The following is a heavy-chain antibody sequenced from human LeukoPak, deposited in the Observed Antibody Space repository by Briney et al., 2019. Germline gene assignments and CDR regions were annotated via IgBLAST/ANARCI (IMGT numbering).Heavy chain of an antibody. Sequence: SETLSLTCTVSGGSISSYYWSWIRQPPGKGLEWIGYIYYSGSTNYNPSLKSRVTISVDTSKNQFSLKLSSVTAADTAVYYCARDRRRYYYDSSGYYYDAFDIWGQGTMVTVSS. CDR1: GGSISSYY. D-gene: IGHD3-22*01. CDR3: ARDRRRYYYDSSGYYYDAFDI. V-gene: IGHV4-59*01. CDR2: IYYSGST. J-gene: IGHJ3*02.